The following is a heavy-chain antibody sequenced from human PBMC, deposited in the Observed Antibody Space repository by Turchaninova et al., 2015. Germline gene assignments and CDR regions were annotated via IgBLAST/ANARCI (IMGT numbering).Heavy chain of an antibody. CDR3: ATLGSYRIAY. CDR1: GYSINNGYY. CDR2: VSHSGTT. D-gene: IGHD3-10*01. J-gene: IGHJ4*02. V-gene: IGHV4-38-2*01. Sequence: QVQLQESGPGLVKPSETLSLTCAVSGYSINNGYYWGWIRQPPGKGLEWIGRVSHSGTTYYHPPPKSRLTISLDTSNNQFSLKLSSVTAADTAVYYFATLGSYRIAYWGQGALVTVSS.